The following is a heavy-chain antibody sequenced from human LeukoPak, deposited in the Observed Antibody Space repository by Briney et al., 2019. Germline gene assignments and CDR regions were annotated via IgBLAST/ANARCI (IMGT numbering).Heavy chain of an antibody. Sequence: PGGSLRLSCAASGFTFSSYAMSWVREAPGKGLEWVSAISGSGGSTYTADSVKGRFTISRDNSKNTLYLQMNSLRAEDTAVYYCAKRHRGGDCFDPWGQGTLVTVSS. D-gene: IGHD2-21*01. CDR2: ISGSGGST. CDR3: AKRHRGGDCFDP. J-gene: IGHJ5*02. CDR1: GFTFSSYA. V-gene: IGHV3-23*01.